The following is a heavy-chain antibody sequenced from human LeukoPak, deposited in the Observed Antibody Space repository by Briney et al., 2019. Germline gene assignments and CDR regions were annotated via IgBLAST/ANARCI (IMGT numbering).Heavy chain of an antibody. Sequence: SETLSLTCTVSGGSISSGGYYWSWIRQHPGKGLEWIGYINYRGTTYYNPSLKSRVTISVDTSKNQFSLKLSSVTAADTAVYYCVRGRGDYYDSSGGYYFDFWGQGTLVTVSS. CDR2: INYRGTT. V-gene: IGHV4-31*03. D-gene: IGHD3-22*01. CDR1: GGSISSGGYY. J-gene: IGHJ4*02. CDR3: VRGRGDYYDSSGGYYFDF.